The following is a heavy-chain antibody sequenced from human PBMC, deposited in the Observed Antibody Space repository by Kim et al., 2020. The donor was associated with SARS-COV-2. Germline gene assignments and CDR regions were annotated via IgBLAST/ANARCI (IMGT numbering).Heavy chain of an antibody. Sequence: GGSLRLSCAASGITFSSYWMHWVRQAPGKGLVWVSNIGGDGTGAKYADSMKGRFTISRDNGKNTLYLQMNNLRPEDAAVYYCARYSGSAFDIWGQGTMV. CDR3: ARYSGSAFDI. V-gene: IGHV3-74*01. D-gene: IGHD1-26*01. CDR2: IGGDGTGA. J-gene: IGHJ3*02. CDR1: GITFSSYW.